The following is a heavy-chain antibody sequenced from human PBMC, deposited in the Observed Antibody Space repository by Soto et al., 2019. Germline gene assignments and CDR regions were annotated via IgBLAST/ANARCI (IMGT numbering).Heavy chain of an antibody. D-gene: IGHD3-22*01. Sequence: SVKVSCKASGGTFSSYAISWVRQAPGQGLEWMGGIIPIFGTANYAQKFQGRVTITADESTSTAYMELSSLRSEDTAVYYCARQRKYYYDSSGYYEFDYWGQGTLVTVSS. CDR2: IIPIFGTA. CDR1: GGTFSSYA. V-gene: IGHV1-69*13. CDR3: ARQRKYYYDSSGYYEFDY. J-gene: IGHJ4*02.